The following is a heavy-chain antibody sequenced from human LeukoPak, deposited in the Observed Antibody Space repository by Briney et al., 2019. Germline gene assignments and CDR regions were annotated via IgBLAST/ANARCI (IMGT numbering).Heavy chain of an antibody. J-gene: IGHJ3*02. D-gene: IGHD3-10*01. V-gene: IGHV1-2*02. CDR2: INPKSDGT. CDR1: GYPFTGYY. Sequence: ASVKVSCKASGYPFTGYYMHWVRQAPGQGLEWVGWINPKSDGTNYAQKFQGRVTMTRDTSISTAYMELSRLRSDDAAVYYCATVFELKILIGAFDIWGQGTRVTVSS. CDR3: ATVFELKILIGAFDI.